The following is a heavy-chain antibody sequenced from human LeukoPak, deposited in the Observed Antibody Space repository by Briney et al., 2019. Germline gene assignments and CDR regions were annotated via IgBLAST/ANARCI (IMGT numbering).Heavy chain of an antibody. CDR3: AHSKRHFSSPSLNY. V-gene: IGHV2-5*02. Sequence: SGPTLVNPTQTLTLTCTFSGFSLTTSGVGVGWIRQPPGKALEWLALIYWDDDKRYSPSLKTRLTITKDTFKNQVVLTVTNMDPVDTATYYCAHSKRHFSSPSLNYWGQGTLVTVSS. D-gene: IGHD2-2*01. J-gene: IGHJ4*02. CDR2: IYWDDDK. CDR1: GFSLTTSGVG.